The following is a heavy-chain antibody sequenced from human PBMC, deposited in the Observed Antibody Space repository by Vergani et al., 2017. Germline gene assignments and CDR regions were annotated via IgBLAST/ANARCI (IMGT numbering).Heavy chain of an antibody. CDR2: ISSSGSTI. J-gene: IGHJ4*02. CDR3: ARVPHYGSGSYYLDY. V-gene: IGHV3-48*04. D-gene: IGHD3-10*01. Sequence: EVQLVESGGGLVQPGGSLRLSCAASGFTFSSYSMNWVRQAPGKGLEWVSYISSSGSTIYYADSVKGRFTISRDNAKNSLYLQMNSLRAEDTAVYYCARVPHYGSGSYYLDYWGQGTLVTVSS. CDR1: GFTFSSYS.